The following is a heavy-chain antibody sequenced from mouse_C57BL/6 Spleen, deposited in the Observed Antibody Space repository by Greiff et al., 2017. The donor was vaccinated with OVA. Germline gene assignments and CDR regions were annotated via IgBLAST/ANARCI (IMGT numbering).Heavy chain of an antibody. D-gene: IGHD2-4*01. CDR3: ARQDYDYDYYAMDY. CDR1: GYTFTSYW. CDR2: IDPSDSET. Sequence: VQLQQPGAELVRPGSSVKLSCKASGYTFTSYWMHWVKQRPIQGLEWIGNIDPSDSETHYNQKFKDKATLTVDKSSSTAYMQLSSLTSEDSAVYYCARQDYDYDYYAMDYWGQGTSVTVSS. J-gene: IGHJ4*01. V-gene: IGHV1-52*01.